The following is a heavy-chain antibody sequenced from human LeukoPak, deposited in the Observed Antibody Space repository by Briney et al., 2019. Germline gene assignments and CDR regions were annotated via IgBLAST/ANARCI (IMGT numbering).Heavy chain of an antibody. CDR2: INSDGSGT. Sequence: GGSLRLSCAASGFTFSSYWMHWVRQAPGKGLVWISRINSDGSGTSYADSVKGRFTISRDNAKNTLYLQMNSLRAEDTAVYYCARDYGSSWYPFDYWGQGTLVTVSS. J-gene: IGHJ4*02. D-gene: IGHD6-13*01. CDR3: ARDYGSSWYPFDY. V-gene: IGHV3-74*01. CDR1: GFTFSSYW.